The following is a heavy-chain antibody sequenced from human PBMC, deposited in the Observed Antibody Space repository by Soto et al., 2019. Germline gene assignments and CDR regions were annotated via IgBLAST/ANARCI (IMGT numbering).Heavy chain of an antibody. CDR2: IVVGSGNT. D-gene: IGHD6-19*01. V-gene: IGHV1-58*02. J-gene: IGHJ4*02. CDR1: GFTFTSSA. CDR3: AAGVYSSCWRMMLRGFDY. Sequence: GASVKVSCKASGFTFTSSAMQWVRQARGQRLEWIGCIVVGSGNTNYAQKFQERVTITRDMSTSTAYMELSSLRSEDTAVYYCAAGVYSSCWRMMLRGFDYWGQGTLVTVSS.